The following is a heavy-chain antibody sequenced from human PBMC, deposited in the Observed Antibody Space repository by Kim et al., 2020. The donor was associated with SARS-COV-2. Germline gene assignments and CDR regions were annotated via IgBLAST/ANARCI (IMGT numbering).Heavy chain of an antibody. CDR1: GGSISSSSYY. J-gene: IGHJ4*02. Sequence: SETLSLTCTVSGGSISSSSYYWGWIRQPPGKGLEWIGSIYYSGSTYYNPSLKSRVTISVDTSKNQFSLKLSSVTAADTAVYFCAREFYSSGWWGGEDYWGQGTLVTVSS. CDR2: IYYSGST. V-gene: IGHV4-39*07. CDR3: AREFYSSGWWGGEDY. D-gene: IGHD6-19*01.